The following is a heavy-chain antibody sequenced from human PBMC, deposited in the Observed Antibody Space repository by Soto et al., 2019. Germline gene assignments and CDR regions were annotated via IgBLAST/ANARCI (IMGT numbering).Heavy chain of an antibody. V-gene: IGHV3-11*01. CDR3: ARDPTALGKYYYGSGSYYPDY. CDR1: GFTFSDYY. D-gene: IGHD3-10*01. CDR2: ISSSGSTI. Sequence: QVQLVESGGGLVKPGGSLRLSCAASGFTFSDYYMSWIRQAPGKGLEWVSYISSSGSTIYYADSVKGRFTISRDNAKNSLYMQMNSLRAEDTAVYYSARDPTALGKYYYGSGSYYPDYWGQGTLVTVSS. J-gene: IGHJ4*02.